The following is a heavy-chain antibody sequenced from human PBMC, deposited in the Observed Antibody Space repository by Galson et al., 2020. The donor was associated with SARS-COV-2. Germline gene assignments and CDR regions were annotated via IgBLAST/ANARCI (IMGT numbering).Heavy chain of an antibody. Sequence: SETLSLTCTVSGGSISSGSYYWSWIRQPAGKGLEWIGRIYTSGSTNYNPSLKSRVTISVDTSKNQFSLKLSSVTAADTAVYYCARDPVENPYDSSGTHFDYWGQGTLVTVSS. J-gene: IGHJ4*02. CDR3: ARDPVENPYDSSGTHFDY. CDR1: GGSISSGSYY. CDR2: IYTSGST. D-gene: IGHD3-22*01. V-gene: IGHV4-61*02.